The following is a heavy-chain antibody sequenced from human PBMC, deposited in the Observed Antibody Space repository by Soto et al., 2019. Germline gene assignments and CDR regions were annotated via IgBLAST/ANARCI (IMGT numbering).Heavy chain of an antibody. CDR2: INHSGST. CDR3: ARDYSSSFHGRDV. CDR1: GGSFSGYY. J-gene: IGHJ6*02. Sequence: SETLSLTCAVYGGSFSGYYWSWIRQPPGKGLEWIGEINHSGSTNYSPSLKSRVTISVDTSKNQFSLKLSSVTAADTAVYYCARDYSSSFHGRDVWGQGTTFTVAS. D-gene: IGHD6-6*01. V-gene: IGHV4-34*01.